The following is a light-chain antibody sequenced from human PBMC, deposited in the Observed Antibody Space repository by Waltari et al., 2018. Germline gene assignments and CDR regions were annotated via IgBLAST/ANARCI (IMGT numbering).Light chain of an antibody. Sequence: DIVMTQSPLSLPVTPGEPASISCRSSQSLLHSNGYNYLDWYVQKPGQSPQLLIFLGSNRASGVPDRFSGSGSGTDFTLKINKVEAEDVGIYYCMQALQTPRTFGRGTKVEI. J-gene: IGKJ1*01. CDR2: LGS. V-gene: IGKV2-28*01. CDR3: MQALQTPRT. CDR1: QSLLHSNGYNY.